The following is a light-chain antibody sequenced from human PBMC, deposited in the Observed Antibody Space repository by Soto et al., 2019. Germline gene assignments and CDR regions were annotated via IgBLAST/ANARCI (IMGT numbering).Light chain of an antibody. Sequence: EIVLTQSPGTLSLSPGERATLSCRASQNLISDYLAWYQQKPGQPPRLLIYRTSNRATGVPARFSGSGSGTEFTLTISSLQSADIAVYFCQQYANWPKTFGQGTKVDIK. CDR1: QNLISD. V-gene: IGKV3-15*01. CDR3: QQYANWPKT. CDR2: RTS. J-gene: IGKJ1*01.